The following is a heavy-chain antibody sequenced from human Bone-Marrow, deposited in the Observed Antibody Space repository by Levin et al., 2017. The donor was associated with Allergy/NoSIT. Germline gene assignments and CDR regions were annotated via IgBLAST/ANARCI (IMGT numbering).Heavy chain of an antibody. CDR3: STPAYQPDAFDL. D-gene: IGHD2-2*01. V-gene: IGHV1-24*01. CDR1: GNTLTELS. J-gene: IGHJ3*01. CDR2: FDPEEGET. Sequence: ASVKVSCKVSGNTLTELSMHWVRQAPGKGLEWMGGFDPEEGETVYAPKFQGRVTLTEDSSTDTAYMELSSLRSEDTAVYYCSTPAYQPDAFDLWGQGTVVTVSS.